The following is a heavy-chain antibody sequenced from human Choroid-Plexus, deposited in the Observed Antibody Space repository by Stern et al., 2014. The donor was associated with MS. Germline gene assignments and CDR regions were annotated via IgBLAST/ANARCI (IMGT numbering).Heavy chain of an antibody. Sequence: MQLVESGPGLVKPSQTLSLTCTVSGASIKTIGYFWSWVRQPPGKGLEWIGFISHSGVTFYNETLKSRVTLSQDTSANQFSLRLTSVTAADTALYFCMRGDYWGRNTGRRLI. CDR1: GASIKTIGYF. CDR3: MRGDY. V-gene: IGHV4-31*03. J-gene: IGHJ4*01. CDR2: ISHSGVT.